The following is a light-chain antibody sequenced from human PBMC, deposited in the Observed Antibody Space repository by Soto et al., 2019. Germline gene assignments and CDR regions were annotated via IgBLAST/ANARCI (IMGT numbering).Light chain of an antibody. CDR1: QSISNW. V-gene: IGKV1-5*03. Sequence: DTPMTQSPSTLSASVGDTVTITCRASQSISNWLAWYQQKPGQAPKLLIHKASTLESGVPSRFSGSGSGTEFTLTISSLQPDDFATFYCQQYDRFPYTFGQGTKLEIK. J-gene: IGKJ2*01. CDR2: KAS. CDR3: QQYDRFPYT.